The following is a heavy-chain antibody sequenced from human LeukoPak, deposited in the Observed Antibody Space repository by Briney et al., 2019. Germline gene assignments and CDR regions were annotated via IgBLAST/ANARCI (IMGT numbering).Heavy chain of an antibody. Sequence: GGSLRLSCAASGFTVSSNYMSWVRQAPGKGLEWVSSISSSSSYIYYADSVKGRFTISRDNAKNSLYLQMNSLRAEDTAVYYCARDRKEVLLWFGESYGRDAFDIWGQGTMVTVSS. CDR1: GFTVSSNY. CDR3: ARDRKEVLLWFGESYGRDAFDI. CDR2: ISSSSSYI. D-gene: IGHD3-10*01. V-gene: IGHV3-21*01. J-gene: IGHJ3*02.